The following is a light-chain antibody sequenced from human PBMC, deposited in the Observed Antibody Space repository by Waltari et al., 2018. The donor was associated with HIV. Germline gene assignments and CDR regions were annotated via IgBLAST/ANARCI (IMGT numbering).Light chain of an antibody. CDR2: EVS. CDR1: TSDVGGYNL. CDR3: CSYARSGIP. J-gene: IGLJ2*01. Sequence: QSALTPPASVSGSFGQSSTISCPGPTSDVGGYNLVSWYQYHPGKAPKLIIYEVSKRPSGVSNRFSGSKSGNTASLTVSGLQAEDEAHYYCCSYARSGIPFGGGTKLTVL. V-gene: IGLV2-23*02.